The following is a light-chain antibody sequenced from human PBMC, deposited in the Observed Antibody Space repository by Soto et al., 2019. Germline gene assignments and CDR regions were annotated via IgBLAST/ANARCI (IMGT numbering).Light chain of an antibody. CDR2: SIS. V-gene: IGKV3-20*01. J-gene: IGKJ2*01. Sequence: EIVLTQSPGTLSLSPGERATLSCRASQSVTNNYLAWYQQKPGQAPRLLIYSISSRATGIPDRFSGSGSGTDFTLSISRLEPEDFALYYCQQYSNSLYTFGLGTKLEIK. CDR3: QQYSNSLYT. CDR1: QSVTNNY.